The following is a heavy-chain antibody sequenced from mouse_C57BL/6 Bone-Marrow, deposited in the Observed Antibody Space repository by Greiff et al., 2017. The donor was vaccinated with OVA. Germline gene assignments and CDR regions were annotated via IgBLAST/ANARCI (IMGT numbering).Heavy chain of an antibody. V-gene: IGHV5-4*01. CDR3: ARDGNYYGSCYAMDY. J-gene: IGHJ4*01. CDR1: GFTFSSYA. Sequence: DVQLVESGGGLVKPGGSLKLSCAASGFTFSSYAMSWVRQTPEKRLEWVATISDGGSYTYYPDNVKGRFTISRDNAKNNLYLQMSHLKSEDTAMYYCARDGNYYGSCYAMDYWGQGTSVTVSS. CDR2: ISDGGSYT. D-gene: IGHD1-1*01.